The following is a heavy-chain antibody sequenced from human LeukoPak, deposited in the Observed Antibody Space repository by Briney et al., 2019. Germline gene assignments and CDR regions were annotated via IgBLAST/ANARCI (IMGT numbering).Heavy chain of an antibody. J-gene: IGHJ6*02. CDR1: GYTFTSNY. Sequence: ASVKVSCKASGYTFTSNYIHWVRQAPGQGLEWMGMIYPRDGSTSYAQKFQGRVTVTRDTSTSTVHMELSGLRSEDTAVYYCARDPEGFYYYYGMDVWGQGTTVTVSS. CDR3: ARDPEGFYYYYGMDV. V-gene: IGHV1-46*01. CDR2: IYPRDGST.